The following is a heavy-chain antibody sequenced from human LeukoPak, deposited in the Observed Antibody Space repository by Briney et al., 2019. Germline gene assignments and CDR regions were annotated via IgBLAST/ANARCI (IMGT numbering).Heavy chain of an antibody. CDR3: ARHWGDFWSGYYRWFDP. CDR2: IYTSGST. CDR1: GGSISSYY. Sequence: SETLSLTCTVSGGSISSYYWSWIRQPPGKGLEWIGDIYTSGSTNYNPSLKSRVTISVDTSKNHFSLKLSSVTAADTAVYYGARHWGDFWSGYYRWFDPWGQGTLVTVSS. V-gene: IGHV4-4*09. J-gene: IGHJ5*02. D-gene: IGHD3-3*01.